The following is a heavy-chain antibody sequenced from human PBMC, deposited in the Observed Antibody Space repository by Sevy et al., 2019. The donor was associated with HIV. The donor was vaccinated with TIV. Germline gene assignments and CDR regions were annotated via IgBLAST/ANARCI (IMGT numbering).Heavy chain of an antibody. J-gene: IGHJ4*02. CDR3: AREHIAVAGIGYYFDY. Sequence: GGSLRLSCAASGFTFSGYGMHWVRQAPGKGLEWVAVIWYDGTNKYYTDSVKGRLTISRDNSKNTLYLQMNRLRAEDTAVYYCAREHIAVAGIGYYFDYWGQGTLVTVSS. V-gene: IGHV3-33*01. CDR2: IWYDGTNK. D-gene: IGHD6-19*01. CDR1: GFTFSGYG.